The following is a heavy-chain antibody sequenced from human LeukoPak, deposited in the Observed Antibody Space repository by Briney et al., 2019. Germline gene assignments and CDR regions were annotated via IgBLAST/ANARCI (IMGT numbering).Heavy chain of an antibody. CDR3: ARRKVGATMGGYDY. CDR2: INHSGST. J-gene: IGHJ4*02. Sequence: SETLSLTCAVYGGPFSGYYWSWVRQPPGKGLEWIGEINHSGSTNYNPSLKSRVTISVDTSKNQFSLKLSSVTAADTAVYYCARRKVGATMGGYDYWGQGTLVTVSS. CDR1: GGPFSGYY. D-gene: IGHD1-26*01. V-gene: IGHV4-34*01.